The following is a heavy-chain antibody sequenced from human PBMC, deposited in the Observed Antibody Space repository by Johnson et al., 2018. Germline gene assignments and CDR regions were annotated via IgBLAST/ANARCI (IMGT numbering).Heavy chain of an antibody. J-gene: IGHJ6*03. CDR3: ARDAGTKGYYYLDV. CDR1: GFSFSSYW. Sequence: VQLQESGGGVIQPGGSLRLSCVASGFSFSSYWMSWVRPAPGKGLEWVANIKQAGSEKDFVDSVKGRFPISRDNAKDSLYLQMNSLRVEDSAVYYCARDAGTKGYYYLDVWGKGTTVTGSS. V-gene: IGHV3-7*01. CDR2: IKQAGSEK.